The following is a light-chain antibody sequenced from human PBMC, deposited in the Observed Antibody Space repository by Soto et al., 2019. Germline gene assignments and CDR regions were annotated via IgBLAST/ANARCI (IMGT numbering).Light chain of an antibody. CDR2: DAS. J-gene: IGKJ5*01. Sequence: EIVLTQSPVTLSLSPGERATLSCRASQSVSSYLAWYQQKPGQAPRLLIYDASNRATGIPVRFSGSGSGTDFTLTIDNLEPEDFAVYYCQQRSNWPPITFGRGTRLEIK. V-gene: IGKV3-11*01. CDR3: QQRSNWPPIT. CDR1: QSVSSY.